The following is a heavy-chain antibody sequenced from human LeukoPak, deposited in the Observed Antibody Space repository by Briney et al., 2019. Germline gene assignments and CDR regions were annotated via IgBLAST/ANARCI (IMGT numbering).Heavy chain of an antibody. CDR2: ISGSSSYI. CDR1: GFTFSSYG. D-gene: IGHD6-19*01. Sequence: PGGSLRLSCAASGFTFSSYGMNWVRQAPGKGPEWVSSISGSSSYIYYADSVKGRFTISRDNAKNSLYLQMNSLRAKDTAVYYCARVSSGWYEDYWGQGTLVTVSS. CDR3: ARVSSGWYEDY. J-gene: IGHJ4*02. V-gene: IGHV3-21*01.